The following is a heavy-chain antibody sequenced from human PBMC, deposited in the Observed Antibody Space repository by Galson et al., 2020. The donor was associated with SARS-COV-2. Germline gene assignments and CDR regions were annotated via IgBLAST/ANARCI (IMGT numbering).Heavy chain of an antibody. D-gene: IGHD6-13*01. CDR1: GASISSGDYY. CDR3: AREGIAAAGTYYYYYGMDV. Sequence: SETLSLTCTVSGASISSGDYYWSWIRQPPGKGLEWIGYTNYSGSTYYNPSLKSRVTISVDTSKNQFSLKLSSVTAADTAVYYCAREGIAAAGTYYYYYGMDVWGQGTTVTVSS. J-gene: IGHJ6*02. V-gene: IGHV4-30-4*01. CDR2: TNYSGST.